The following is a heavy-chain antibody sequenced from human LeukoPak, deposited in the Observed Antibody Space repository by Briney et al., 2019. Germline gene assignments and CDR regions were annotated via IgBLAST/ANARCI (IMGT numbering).Heavy chain of an antibody. Sequence: SVKVSCKASGGTFSSYAISWGRQAPGKGLDGWGGIIPIFGTANYAQKFQGRVTITTDESTSTAYMEMSSLRSEDTAVYYCARGGYCSSTSCYNLFYMDVWGKGTTVTVSS. J-gene: IGHJ6*03. V-gene: IGHV1-69*05. CDR1: GGTFSSYA. CDR3: ARGGYCSSTSCYNLFYMDV. CDR2: IIPIFGTA. D-gene: IGHD2-2*01.